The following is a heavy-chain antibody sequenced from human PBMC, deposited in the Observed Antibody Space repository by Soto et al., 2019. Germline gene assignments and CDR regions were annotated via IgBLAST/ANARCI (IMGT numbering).Heavy chain of an antibody. CDR3: AREWNTAMVVFDY. V-gene: IGHV1-69*13. CDR1: GGTFSSYS. Sequence: SVKVSCKASGGTFSSYSSSWVRQAPGQGLEWMGGIIPIFGTANYAQKFQGRVTITADESTSTAYMELSSLRSEDTAVYYCAREWNTAMVVFDYWGQGTLVTVSS. J-gene: IGHJ4*02. CDR2: IIPIFGTA. D-gene: IGHD5-18*01.